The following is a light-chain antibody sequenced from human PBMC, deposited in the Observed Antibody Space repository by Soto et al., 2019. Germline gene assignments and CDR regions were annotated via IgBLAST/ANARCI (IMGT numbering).Light chain of an antibody. V-gene: IGKV4-1*01. CDR3: QQYYNIPWT. Sequence: DIVMTQSPDSLAVSPGERATITCKSSQSVFYSSKSKNYVAWYQQKPGQPPKLLIYWASSRETGVPDRFSGSGSGTDFTLTISSLQAEDVAVYYCQQYYNIPWTFGQGTKVEVK. CDR1: QSVFYSSKSKNY. CDR2: WAS. J-gene: IGKJ1*01.